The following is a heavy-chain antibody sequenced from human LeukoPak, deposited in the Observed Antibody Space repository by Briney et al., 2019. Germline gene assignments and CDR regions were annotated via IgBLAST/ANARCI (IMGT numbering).Heavy chain of an antibody. J-gene: IGHJ4*02. CDR1: GYTFTSYG. Sequence: ASVKVSCKASGYTFTSYGISWVRQAPGQGLEWMGWISAYNGNTNYAQKLQGRVTMTADTSTSTAYMELRSLRSDDTAVYYCARDTPRAFSSGWYGESYYFDYWGQGTLVTVSS. D-gene: IGHD6-19*01. CDR2: ISAYNGNT. V-gene: IGHV1-18*01. CDR3: ARDTPRAFSSGWYGESYYFDY.